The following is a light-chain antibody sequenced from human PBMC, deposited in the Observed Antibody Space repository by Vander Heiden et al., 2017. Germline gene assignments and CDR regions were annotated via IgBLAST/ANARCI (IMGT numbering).Light chain of an antibody. CDR2: LNSDGSH. J-gene: IGLJ2*01. CDR1: SGHSTYA. CDR3: QTWATGIQV. Sequence: QLVLTQSPSASASLGASVKLPCTLSSGHSTYAIAWHQQQPEKGPRFLMKLNSDGSHSKGDGIPDRFSGSSSGAERYLTIASLQAEDEADYYCQTWATGIQVFGGGTKLTVL. V-gene: IGLV4-69*02.